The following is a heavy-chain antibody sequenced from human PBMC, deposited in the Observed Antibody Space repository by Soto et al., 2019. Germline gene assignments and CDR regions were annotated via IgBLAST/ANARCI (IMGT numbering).Heavy chain of an antibody. D-gene: IGHD2-15*01. CDR2: IYHSGST. CDR3: GRSEVVALGY. CDR1: GGSISSGGYS. J-gene: IGHJ4*02. Sequence: QLQLQESGSGLVKPSQTLSLTCAVSGGSISSGGYSWSWIRQPPGKGLEWIGYIYHSGSTYYNPSLKRRVNKLGDMFKNPFSLKLSSGTAADTAGSYFGRSEVVALGYWGQGTLGPVSS. V-gene: IGHV4-30-2*01.